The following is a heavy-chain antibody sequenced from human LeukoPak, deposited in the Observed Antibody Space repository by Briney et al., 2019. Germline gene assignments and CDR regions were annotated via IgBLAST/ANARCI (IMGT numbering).Heavy chain of an antibody. D-gene: IGHD3-3*01. CDR2: IYHTGST. J-gene: IGHJ4*02. V-gene: IGHV4-59*08. Sequence: SETLSLTCTVSGGSISSYYWSWIRQPAGKGLEWIGYIYHTGSTNYNPSLKSRVTISVDTSKSQFSLQLSSLTAADTAVYFCAMGGSSYYPGYWGLGTLVTVSS. CDR1: GGSISSYY. CDR3: AMGGSSYYPGY.